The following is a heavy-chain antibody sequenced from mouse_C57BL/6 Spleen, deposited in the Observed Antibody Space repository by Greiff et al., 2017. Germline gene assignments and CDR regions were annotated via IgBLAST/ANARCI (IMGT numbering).Heavy chain of an antibody. J-gene: IGHJ1*03. V-gene: IGHV6-6*01. CDR3: RGDYGSSLYWCFDV. D-gene: IGHD1-1*01. CDR2: IRNKDNNHAT. CDR1: GFTFSDAW. Sequence: EVKLVESGGGLVQPGGSMKLSCAASGFTFSDAWMDWVRQSPEKGLEWVAEIRNKDNNHATYYAESVKGRFTISRDDSKSSVYLQMNSLRAEDTGIYYGRGDYGSSLYWCFDVWGTGTTVTVSA.